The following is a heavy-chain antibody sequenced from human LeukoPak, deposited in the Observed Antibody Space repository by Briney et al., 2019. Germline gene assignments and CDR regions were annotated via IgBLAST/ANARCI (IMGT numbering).Heavy chain of an antibody. J-gene: IGHJ4*02. CDR1: GYSFTSYW. Sequence: GESLKISCKGSGYSFTSYWIGWVRQMPGKGLEWMGIIYPGDSDTRYSPSFQGQVTISADKSISTAYLLWSSLKASDIAMYYCARTGYSSGWYGGFDYRGQGTLVTVSS. V-gene: IGHV5-51*01. D-gene: IGHD6-19*01. CDR2: IYPGDSDT. CDR3: ARTGYSSGWYGGFDY.